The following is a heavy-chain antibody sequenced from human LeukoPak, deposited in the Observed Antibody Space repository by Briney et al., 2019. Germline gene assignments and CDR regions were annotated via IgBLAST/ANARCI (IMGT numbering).Heavy chain of an antibody. CDR1: GFTFSSYA. V-gene: IGHV3-64*01. CDR2: ISSNGGST. CDR3: ARGDYDSSGFVEAFDI. D-gene: IGHD3-22*01. Sequence: PGGSLRLSCAASGFTFSSYAMHWVRLAPGKGLEYVSAISSNGGSTYYANSVKGRFTISRDNSKNTLYLQMGSLRAEDMAVYYCARGDYDSSGFVEAFDIWGQGTMVTVSS. J-gene: IGHJ3*02.